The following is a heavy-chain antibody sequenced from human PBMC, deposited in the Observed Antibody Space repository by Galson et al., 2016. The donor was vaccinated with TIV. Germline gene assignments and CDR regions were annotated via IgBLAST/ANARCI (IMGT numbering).Heavy chain of an antibody. CDR1: GFIFDGHA. CDR3: ARGSPVRCSNFSCYLAH. D-gene: IGHD2-2*01. CDR2: INWNGEWT. J-gene: IGHJ4*02. Sequence: SLRLSCAASGFIFDGHAMSWVRQVPGKGLEWVAGINWNGEWTLYADSVKGRFTISRDSARRSVYLQMDSLSVEDTALYYCARGSPVRCSNFSCYLAHWSQGTLVTVSS. V-gene: IGHV3-20*04.